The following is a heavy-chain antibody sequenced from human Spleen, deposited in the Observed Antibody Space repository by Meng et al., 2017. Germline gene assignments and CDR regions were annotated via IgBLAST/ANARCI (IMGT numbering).Heavy chain of an antibody. CDR1: GGSISSSNW. Sequence: QVQRQEAGPGLVKPSGTLSLTCAVSGGSISSSNWWSWVRQPPGKGLEWIGEIYHSGSTNYNPSLKSRVTISVDKSKNQFSLKLSSVTAADTAVYYCARAGLDQYSSWFYFDSWGQGTLVTVSS. J-gene: IGHJ4*02. CDR2: IYHSGST. CDR3: ARAGLDQYSSWFYFDS. D-gene: IGHD6-19*01. V-gene: IGHV4-4*02.